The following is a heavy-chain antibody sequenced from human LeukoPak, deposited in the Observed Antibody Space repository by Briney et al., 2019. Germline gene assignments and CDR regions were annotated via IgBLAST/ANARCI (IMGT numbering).Heavy chain of an antibody. Sequence: SETLSPTCAVYGGSFSNYYWSWIRQPPGKGLEWIGEINDSGRINYNPSLMSRVTVSVDTSKNQFSLRLTSVTATDTAVYYGARRWNYGRNYYIDVWGNGATVSVSS. CDR3: ARRWNYGRNYYIDV. D-gene: IGHD1-7*01. CDR1: GGSFSNYY. V-gene: IGHV4-34*01. CDR2: INDSGRI. J-gene: IGHJ6*03.